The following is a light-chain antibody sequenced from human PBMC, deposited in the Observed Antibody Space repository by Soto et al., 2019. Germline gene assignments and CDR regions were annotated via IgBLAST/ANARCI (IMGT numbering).Light chain of an antibody. Sequence: EIVLTQSPGTLSLSPGERATLSCRASQSVSSSYLAWYQRKPGQATRLLIYGASTRATGIPDRFSGSGSGTDFTLTISRLEPEDFAVYYCQQYGNSPWTFGQGTKVEIK. CDR2: GAS. CDR3: QQYGNSPWT. V-gene: IGKV3-20*01. J-gene: IGKJ1*01. CDR1: QSVSSSY.